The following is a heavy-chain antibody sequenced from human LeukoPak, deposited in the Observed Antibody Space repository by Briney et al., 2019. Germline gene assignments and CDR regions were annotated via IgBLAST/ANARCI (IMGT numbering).Heavy chain of an antibody. CDR1: GYAFITYA. J-gene: IGHJ4*02. Sequence: ASVKVSCKASGYAFITYAMHWVRQAPGQRLEWMGWIDPGNGNTKYSQKFQGRVTITRDTSASTVYMELSSLRSEDTAMYYCARDRWVTTMSFDYWGQGTLVTVSS. V-gene: IGHV1-3*01. CDR2: IDPGNGNT. CDR3: ARDRWVTTMSFDY. D-gene: IGHD4-17*01.